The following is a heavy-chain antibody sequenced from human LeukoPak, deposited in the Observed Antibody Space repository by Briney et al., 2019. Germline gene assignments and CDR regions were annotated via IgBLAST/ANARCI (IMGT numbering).Heavy chain of an antibody. CDR3: ARAGNYDFWSGYYPSYYYMDV. CDR2: IYYSGST. Sequence: SETLSLTCTVSGGSISSSSYYWGWIRQPPGKGLEWIGSIYYSGSTYYNPSLKSRVTISVDTSKNQFSLKLSSVTAADTAVYYCARAGNYDFWSGYYPSYYYMDVWGKGTTVTVSS. CDR1: GGSISSSSYY. J-gene: IGHJ6*03. D-gene: IGHD3-3*01. V-gene: IGHV4-39*01.